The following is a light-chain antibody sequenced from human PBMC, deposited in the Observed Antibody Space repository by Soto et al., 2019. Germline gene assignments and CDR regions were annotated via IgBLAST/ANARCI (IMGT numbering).Light chain of an antibody. CDR2: DVS. J-gene: IGLJ2*01. V-gene: IGLV2-14*03. CDR3: TSYTSSISVV. Sequence: QSALTQPASVSGSPGQSITISCTGTGSDIGGYNYVSWYQQHPGKAPKVMIYDVSNRPSVVSNRFSASKSGNTASLTISGLQAEDEADYSCTSYTSSISVVFGGGTKLTVL. CDR1: GSDIGGYNY.